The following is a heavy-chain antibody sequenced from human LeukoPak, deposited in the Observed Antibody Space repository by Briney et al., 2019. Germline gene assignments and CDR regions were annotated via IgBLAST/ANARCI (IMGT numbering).Heavy chain of an antibody. J-gene: IGHJ4*02. CDR1: GFTFSSYE. CDR2: ISSSGSTI. Sequence: PGGSLRLSCAASGFTFSSYEMNWVRQAPGKGLEWVSYISSSGSTIYYADSVKGRFTISRDNAKNSLYLQMNSLRAEDTAVYYCAGGPSQWLQRDYYFDYWGQGTLVTVSS. V-gene: IGHV3-48*03. CDR3: AGGPSQWLQRDYYFDY. D-gene: IGHD5-24*01.